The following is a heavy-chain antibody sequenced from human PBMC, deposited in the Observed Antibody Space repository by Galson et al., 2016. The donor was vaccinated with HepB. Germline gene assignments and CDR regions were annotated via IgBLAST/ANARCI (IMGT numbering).Heavy chain of an antibody. CDR2: ISHDGFNK. V-gene: IGHV3-30*03. CDR3: KVGYSNASDWFDF. CDR1: GFTFSSYS. Sequence: SLRLSCAASGFTFSSYSVHWVRQAPGKGLEWVAVISHDGFNKRYGDSVKGRFTISRDNSRNTLYLQMNSLRPEDTALYYCKVGYSNASDWFDFWGQGTLVTVSS. J-gene: IGHJ4*02. D-gene: IGHD5-12*01.